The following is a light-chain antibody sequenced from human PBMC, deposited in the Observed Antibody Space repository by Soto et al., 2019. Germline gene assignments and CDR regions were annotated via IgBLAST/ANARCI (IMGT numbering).Light chain of an antibody. CDR3: QQYGGSPRT. V-gene: IGKV3-20*01. CDR1: QSVSSSS. J-gene: IGKJ1*01. Sequence: EIVLTQSPGTLSLSPGGRATLSCRASQSVSSSSLAWYQQKRGQAPRLLIHDASSRATGIPDRFSGSGSGTDFTLTISRLEPEDFAVDYCQQYGGSPRTFGQGTKVEVK. CDR2: DAS.